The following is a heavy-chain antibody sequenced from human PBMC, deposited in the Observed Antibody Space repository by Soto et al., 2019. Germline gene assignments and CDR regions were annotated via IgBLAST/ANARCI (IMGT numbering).Heavy chain of an antibody. V-gene: IGHV4-59*01. CDR3: ARSQMAYGSGSYYNGDWFDP. Sequence: PSETLSLTCTVSGGSISSYYWSWIRQPPGKGLEWIGYIYYSGSTNYNPSLKRRVTISVDTSKNQFSLKLSSVTAADTAVYYCARSQMAYGSGSYYNGDWFDPWGQGTLVTVSS. CDR2: IYYSGST. J-gene: IGHJ5*02. CDR1: GGSISSYY. D-gene: IGHD3-10*01.